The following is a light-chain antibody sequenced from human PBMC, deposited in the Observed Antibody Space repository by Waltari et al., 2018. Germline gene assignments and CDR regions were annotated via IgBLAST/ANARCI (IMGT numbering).Light chain of an antibody. J-gene: IGLJ1*01. Sequence: QSALTQPASVSGSPRPAITNSCTGTSSDVGGYDYSSWYQQHPGKAPKLMIYDVSKRPSGVSNRFSGSKSGNTASLTISGLQAEDEADYYCSSYTSSSTDVFGTGTKVTVL. CDR2: DVS. CDR1: SSDVGGYDY. V-gene: IGLV2-14*01. CDR3: SSYTSSSTDV.